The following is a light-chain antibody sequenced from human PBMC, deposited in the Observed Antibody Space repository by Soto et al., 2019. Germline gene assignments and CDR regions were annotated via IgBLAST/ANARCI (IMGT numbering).Light chain of an antibody. CDR3: SSYTSSSTRV. V-gene: IGLV2-14*01. J-gene: IGLJ1*01. CDR2: DVS. Sequence: VLTQPASVSGSPGQSITISCTGTSSVVGGYNYVSWYQQHPGKAPKLMIYDVSNRPSGVSNRFSGSKSGNTASLTISGLQAEDEADYYCSSYTSSSTRVFGTGTKVTVL. CDR1: SSVVGGYNY.